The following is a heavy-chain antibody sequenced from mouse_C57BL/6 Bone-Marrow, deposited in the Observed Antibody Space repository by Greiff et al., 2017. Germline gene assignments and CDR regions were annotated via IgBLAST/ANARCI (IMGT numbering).Heavy chain of an antibody. V-gene: IGHV14-4*01. CDR1: GFNIKDDY. CDR3: TTGGYYVFAY. CDR2: IDPENGDT. J-gene: IGHJ3*01. Sequence: VQLQQSGAELVRPGASVKLSCTASGFNIKDDYMHWVKQRPEQGLEWIGWIDPENGDTEYASKFQGKAPITADTSSNTAYLQLSSLTSEDTAVYYCTTGGYYVFAYWGQGTLVTVSA. D-gene: IGHD2-3*01.